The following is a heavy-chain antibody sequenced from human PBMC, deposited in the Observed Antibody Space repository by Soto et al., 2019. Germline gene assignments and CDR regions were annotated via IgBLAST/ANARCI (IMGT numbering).Heavy chain of an antibody. CDR3: ARTSDTGYSGYDYDFDY. J-gene: IGHJ4*02. Sequence: PSETLSLTCTVSGGSISSYYWSWIRQPPGKGLEWIGYIYYSGSTNYNPSLKSRVTISVDTSKNQFSLKLSSVTAADTAVYYCARTSDTGYSGYDYDFDYWGQGTLVTVSS. D-gene: IGHD5-12*01. CDR2: IYYSGST. CDR1: GGSISSYY. V-gene: IGHV4-59*01.